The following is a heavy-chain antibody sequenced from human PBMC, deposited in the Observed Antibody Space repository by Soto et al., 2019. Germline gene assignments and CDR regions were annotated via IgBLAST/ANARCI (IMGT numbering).Heavy chain of an antibody. CDR2: INHSGST. D-gene: IGHD6-6*01. CDR3: ASGVSSSIFDY. V-gene: IGHV4-34*01. J-gene: IGHJ4*02. CDR1: GGSFSGYY. Sequence: QVQLQQWGAGLLKPSETLSLTCAVYGGSFSGYYWSWIRQPPGKGLEWIGEINHSGSTNYNPSLKSRVTISVDTYKNQFSLKLSSVTAADTAVYYCASGVSSSIFDYWGQGTLVTVTS.